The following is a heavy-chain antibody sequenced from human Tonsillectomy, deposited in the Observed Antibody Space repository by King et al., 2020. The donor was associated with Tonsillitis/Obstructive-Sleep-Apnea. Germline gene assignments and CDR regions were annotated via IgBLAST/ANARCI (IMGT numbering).Heavy chain of an antibody. D-gene: IGHD3-22*01. CDR3: AGNFDSGGYYSQLPFDL. CDR1: GDTFRNFV. Sequence: VQLVQSGAEVKKPGSSVNVSCKATGDTFRNFVLSWVRQAPGQGLEGMGGNIPSACIPPHATKFQGRAAITAGESASTVYMELSGLRSEDTAVYYCAGNFDSGGYYSQLPFDLWGQGTLVTVSS. V-gene: IGHV1-69*12. J-gene: IGHJ4*02. CDR2: NIPSACIP.